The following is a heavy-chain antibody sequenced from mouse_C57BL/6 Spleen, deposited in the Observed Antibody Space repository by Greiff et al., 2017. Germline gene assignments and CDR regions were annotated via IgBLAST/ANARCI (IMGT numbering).Heavy chain of an antibody. V-gene: IGHV1-15*01. CDR3: TRAVIYYDYDAGIAY. J-gene: IGHJ3*01. CDR2: IDPETGGT. CDR1: GYTFTDYE. D-gene: IGHD2-4*01. Sequence: QVQLQQSGAELVRPGASVTLSCKASGYTFTDYEMHWVKQTPVHGLEWIGAIDPETGGTAYNQKFKGKAILTADKSSSTAYMELRSLTSEDSAVYYCTRAVIYYDYDAGIAYWGQGTLVTVS.